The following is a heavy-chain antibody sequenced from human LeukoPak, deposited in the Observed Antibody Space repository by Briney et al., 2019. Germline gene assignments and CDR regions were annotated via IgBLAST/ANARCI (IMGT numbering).Heavy chain of an antibody. CDR3: ARGYIVATPFDY. V-gene: IGHV4-39*07. D-gene: IGHD5-12*01. Sequence: SETLSLTCTVSGGSISSSSYYWSWIRQPPGKGLEWIGEINHSGSTNYNPSLKSRVTISVDTSKNQFSLKLSSVTAADTAVYYCARGYIVATPFDYWGQGTLVTVSS. CDR2: INHSGST. CDR1: GGSISSSSYY. J-gene: IGHJ4*02.